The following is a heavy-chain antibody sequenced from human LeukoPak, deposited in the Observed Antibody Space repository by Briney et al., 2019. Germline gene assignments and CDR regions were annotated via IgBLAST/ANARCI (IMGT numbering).Heavy chain of an antibody. Sequence: GGSLRLSCAASGFTFSSYAMSWVRQAPGKGLEWVSAISGSGGSTYYADSVKGRFTISRDNSKNTLYLQMNSLRAEDTAVYYCAKTSRQGRLLYDAYFQHWGQGTLVTVSS. CDR3: AKTSRQGRLLYDAYFQH. D-gene: IGHD2-2*02. CDR2: ISGSGGST. J-gene: IGHJ1*01. CDR1: GFTFSSYA. V-gene: IGHV3-23*01.